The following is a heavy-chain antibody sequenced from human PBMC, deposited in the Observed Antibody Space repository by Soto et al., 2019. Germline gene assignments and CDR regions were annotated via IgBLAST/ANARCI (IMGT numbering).Heavy chain of an antibody. CDR2: TDTSGST. J-gene: IGHJ4*02. CDR1: GGSISNYY. Sequence: SETLCLPCTVSGGSISNYYCNWIRQPAGKGLEWIGRTDTSGSTNYNPSLKSRVTMSVDTSKQEFSLKLSSVTAADTALYYCARGGQDFWSGPFDYWGRGALVTVSS. CDR3: ARGGQDFWSGPFDY. D-gene: IGHD3-3*01. V-gene: IGHV4-4*07.